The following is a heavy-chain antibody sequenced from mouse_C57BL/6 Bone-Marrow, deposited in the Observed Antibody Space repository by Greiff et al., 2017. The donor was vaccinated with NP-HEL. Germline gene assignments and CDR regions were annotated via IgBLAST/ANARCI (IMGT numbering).Heavy chain of an antibody. J-gene: IGHJ4*01. CDR3: ARCDPIYAMYY. Sequence: VQLQQSGPVLVKPGASVKMSCKASGYTFTDYYMNWVKQSHGKSLEWIGVINPYNGGTSYKQKFKGKATLTVDKSSSTAYMELSSLTSEGSAVYYCARCDPIYAMYYWGQGTSVTFSS. D-gene: IGHD2-13*01. V-gene: IGHV1-19*01. CDR2: INPYNGGT. CDR1: GYTFTDYY.